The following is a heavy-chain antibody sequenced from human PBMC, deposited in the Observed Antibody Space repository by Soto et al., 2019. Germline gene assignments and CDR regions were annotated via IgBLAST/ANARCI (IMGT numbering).Heavy chain of an antibody. J-gene: IGHJ6*02. V-gene: IGHV3-30-3*01. CDR2: ISYDGSNK. CDR1: GFTFSSYA. D-gene: IGHD6-13*01. CDR3: TAAADLYYYYGMDV. Sequence: QVQLVESGGGVVQPGRSLRLSCAASGFTFSSYAMHWVRQAPGKGLEWVAVISYDGSNKYYADSVKGRFTISRDNSKNTLYLQMKSLRAEDTAVYYSTAAADLYYYYGMDVWGQGTTVTVSS.